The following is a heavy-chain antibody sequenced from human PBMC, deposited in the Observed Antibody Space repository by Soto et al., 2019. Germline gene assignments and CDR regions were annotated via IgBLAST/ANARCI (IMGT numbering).Heavy chain of an antibody. D-gene: IGHD2-2*01. CDR2: IWYDGSNK. CDR3: ARGYQTGSYAAFDI. CDR1: GFTFSSYG. Sequence: QVQLVESGGGVVQPGRSLRLSCAASGFTFSSYGMHWVRQAPGKGLEWVAVIWYDGSNKYHADSVKGRFTISRDNSKNTLYVQMNSLRAEDTAVYYCARGYQTGSYAAFDIWGQGTMVTVSS. J-gene: IGHJ3*02. V-gene: IGHV3-33*01.